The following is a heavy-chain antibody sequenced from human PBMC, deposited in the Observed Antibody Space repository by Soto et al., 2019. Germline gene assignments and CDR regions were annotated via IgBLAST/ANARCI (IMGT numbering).Heavy chain of an antibody. CDR3: ARDDVPAGDSGNWYFDL. J-gene: IGHJ2*01. D-gene: IGHD4-17*01. CDR1: GFTFSSYA. CDR2: ISSNGGST. Sequence: EVQLVESGGGLVQPGGSLRLSCAASGFTFSSYAMHWVRQAPGKGLEYVSAISSNGGSTYYANSVKGRFTISRDNSKNTLYLQMGSLRAEDMAVYYCARDDVPAGDSGNWYFDLWGRGTLVTVSS. V-gene: IGHV3-64*01.